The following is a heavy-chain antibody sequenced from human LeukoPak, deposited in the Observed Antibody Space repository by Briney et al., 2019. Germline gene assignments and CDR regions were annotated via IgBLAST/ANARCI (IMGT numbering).Heavy chain of an antibody. V-gene: IGHV3-23*01. CDR3: AKTGATGYYLDY. CDR2: ISSGGST. J-gene: IGHJ4*02. Sequence: GGSLRLSCAASGFTFSSYAMSWVRQAPGKGLEWVSGISSGGSTYYADSVKGRFSISRDKSKNTLYLQMNSLRVEETAVYHCAKTGATGYYLDYWGQGTLVTVSS. D-gene: IGHD6-13*01. CDR1: GFTFSSYA.